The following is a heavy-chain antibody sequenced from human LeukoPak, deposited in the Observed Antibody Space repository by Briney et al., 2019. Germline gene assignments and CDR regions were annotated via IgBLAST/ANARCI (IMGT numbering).Heavy chain of an antibody. D-gene: IGHD3-16*01. V-gene: IGHV4-39*07. CDR2: IYYSGST. CDR1: GGSISSSSYY. CDR3: ASRDAVWGSYWD. J-gene: IGHJ4*02. Sequence: PSETLSLTCTVSGGSISSSSYYWGWIRQPPGKGLEWIGSIYYSGSTYYNPSLKSRVTISVDTSKNQFSLKLSSVTAADTAVYYCASRDAVWGSYWDWGQGTLVTVSS.